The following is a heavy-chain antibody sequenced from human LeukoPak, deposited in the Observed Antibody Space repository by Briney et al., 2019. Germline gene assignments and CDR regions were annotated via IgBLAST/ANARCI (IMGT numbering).Heavy chain of an antibody. CDR2: FHPSSGGA. Sequence: VSVKVSCKSSAYTFSDYYVHWVRQAPGQGLAWMGWFHPSSGGAGYAQKFQGRVIMTRDTSISTAYMQLTRLTSDDTAAYYRAIKRIHGNPFDYWGQGTLVTVSS. CDR1: AYTFSDYY. V-gene: IGHV1-2*02. D-gene: IGHD2/OR15-2a*01. CDR3: AIKRIHGNPFDY. J-gene: IGHJ4*02.